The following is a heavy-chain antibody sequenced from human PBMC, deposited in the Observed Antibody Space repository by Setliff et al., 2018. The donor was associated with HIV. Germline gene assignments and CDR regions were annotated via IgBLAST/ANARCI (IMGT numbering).Heavy chain of an antibody. CDR2: INPNSGGT. V-gene: IGHV1-2*02. Sequence: GASVKVPCKASGYTFNGYYMHWVRQAPGQGLEWMGWINPNSGGTNYAQKCQGRVTMTRDTSISTAYMELSRLRSDDTAVYYCARDQGWVIMVRGEDAFDIWGQGTMVTVSS. J-gene: IGHJ3*02. CDR1: GYTFNGYY. CDR3: ARDQGWVIMVRGEDAFDI. D-gene: IGHD3-10*01.